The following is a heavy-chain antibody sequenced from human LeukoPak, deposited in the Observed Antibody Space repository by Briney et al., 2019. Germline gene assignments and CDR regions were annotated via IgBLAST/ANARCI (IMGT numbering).Heavy chain of an antibody. V-gene: IGHV1-69*05. D-gene: IGHD2-15*01. CDR1: GGTFNSYA. J-gene: IGHJ4*02. CDR3: ARDHCSGGSCYTFDY. Sequence: GASVKVSCKASGGTFNSYAISWVRQAPGQRLEWMGRIIPIFGTANYAQKFQGRVTITTDESTSTAYMELSSLRSEDTAVYYCARDHCSGGSCYTFDYWGQGTLVTVSS. CDR2: IIPIFGTA.